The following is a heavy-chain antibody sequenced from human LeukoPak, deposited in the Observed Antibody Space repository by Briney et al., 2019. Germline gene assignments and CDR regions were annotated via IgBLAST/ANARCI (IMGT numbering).Heavy chain of an antibody. D-gene: IGHD6-19*01. J-gene: IGHJ4*02. CDR1: GGSFSGYY. CDR2: INHSGST. V-gene: IGHV4-34*01. Sequence: SETLSLTCAVYGGSFSGYYWSWIRQPPGKGLEWIGEINHSGSTNYSPSLKSRVTISVDTSKNQFSLKLSSVTAEDTAVYYCAKLGGQWLVNFYDYWGQGTLVTVSS. CDR3: AKLGGQWLVNFYDY.